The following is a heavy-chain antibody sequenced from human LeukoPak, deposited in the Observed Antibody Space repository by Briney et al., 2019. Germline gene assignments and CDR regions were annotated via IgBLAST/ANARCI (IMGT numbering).Heavy chain of an antibody. D-gene: IGHD5-18*01. CDR1: GGTFSSYA. CDR3: ARPDLARGYSYAQPFDY. Sequence: ASVKVSCKASGGTFSSYAIGWVRQAPGQGLEWMGGIIPIFGTANYAQKFQGRVTITADKSTSTAYMELSSLRSEDTAVYYCARPDLARGYSYAQPFDYWGQGTLVTVSP. J-gene: IGHJ4*02. CDR2: IIPIFGTA. V-gene: IGHV1-69*06.